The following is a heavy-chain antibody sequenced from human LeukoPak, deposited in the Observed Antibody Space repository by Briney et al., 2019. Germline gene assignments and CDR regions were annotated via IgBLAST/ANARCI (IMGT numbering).Heavy chain of an antibody. D-gene: IGHD6-19*01. Sequence: GRSLRLSCAASGFTFSSYGMHWVRQAPGKGLEWVAGIWFDGSKKYYGDSVKGQFTISRDNAKNTLYLQMNSLRAEDTAVYYCARVSSVWDAFDIWGQGTVVTVSS. CDR3: ARVSSVWDAFDI. J-gene: IGHJ3*02. CDR2: IWFDGSKK. V-gene: IGHV3-33*01. CDR1: GFTFSSYG.